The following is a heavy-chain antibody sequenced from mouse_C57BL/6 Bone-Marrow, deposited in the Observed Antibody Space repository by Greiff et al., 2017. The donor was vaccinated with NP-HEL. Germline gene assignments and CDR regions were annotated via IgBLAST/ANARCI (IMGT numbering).Heavy chain of an antibody. CDR3: ARHEEGALWPSREYYFDY. Sequence: VQLQESGAELVKPGASVKLSCKASGYTFTEYTIHWVKQRSGQGLEWIGWFYPGSGSIKYNEKFKDKATLTADKSSSTVYMELSRLTSEDSAVYFCARHEEGALWPSREYYFDYWGQGTTLTVSS. D-gene: IGHD1-1*02. CDR1: GYTFTEYT. CDR2: FYPGSGSI. J-gene: IGHJ2*01. V-gene: IGHV1-62-2*01.